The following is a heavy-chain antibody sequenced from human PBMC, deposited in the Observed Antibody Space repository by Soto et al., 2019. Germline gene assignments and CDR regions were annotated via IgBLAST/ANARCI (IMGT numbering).Heavy chain of an antibody. D-gene: IGHD6-13*01. J-gene: IGHJ4*02. Sequence: EVQLLESGGGLVQPGGSLRLSCAASGFTFSSSAMSWVRQAPGKGLEWVSGISGSGGSTDYADSVKGRFTTSRDNSKNTLYLQMNSLRAEDTAVYYCAKYRLGRSRRIAAAGDFDYWGQGTLVTVSS. CDR3: AKYRLGRSRRIAAAGDFDY. V-gene: IGHV3-23*01. CDR2: ISGSGGST. CDR1: GFTFSSSA.